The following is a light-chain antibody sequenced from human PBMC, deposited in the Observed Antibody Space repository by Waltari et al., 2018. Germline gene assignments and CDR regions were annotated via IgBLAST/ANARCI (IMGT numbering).Light chain of an antibody. J-gene: IGLJ1*01. V-gene: IGLV2-23*01. Sequence: QSALTQPASVSGSPGQSISISCTGTSSDVGSFRLVARTQQHPGKVPKLLIYEDSKLPSGISDRFSASKSGNTASLTISGLQTEDEADYYCCAYTGSVYVFGHGTKVNVL. CDR2: EDS. CDR3: CAYTGSVYV. CDR1: SSDVGSFRL.